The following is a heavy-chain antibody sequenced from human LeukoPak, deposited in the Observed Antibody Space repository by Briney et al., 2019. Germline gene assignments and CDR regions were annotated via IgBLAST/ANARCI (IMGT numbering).Heavy chain of an antibody. CDR2: IYHSGSP. CDR3: ARVNINNWHSCDY. CDR1: GGSISSNNW. J-gene: IGHJ4*02. V-gene: IGHV4-4*02. D-gene: IGHD1-1*01. Sequence: SGTLSLTRAVSGGSISSNNWWGWVRQPPGQGLEWIGEIYHSGSPNYNPSLKSRVAISVDKSRNHFSLNLSSVTAADTAVYYCARVNINNWHSCDYWGQGTLVTVSS.